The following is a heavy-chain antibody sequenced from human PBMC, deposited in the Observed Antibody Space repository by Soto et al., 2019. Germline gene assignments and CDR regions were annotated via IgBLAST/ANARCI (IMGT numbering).Heavy chain of an antibody. J-gene: IGHJ6*02. CDR3: ARGLWLNYGMDV. Sequence: EVQLLESGGGLVQPGGSLRLSCAASGFPFSGYWMHWVRQSPGKGLVWVSRIKGDGSSTSYADSVKGRFTISRDNAMNTLYLQMNSLRAEDTAVYYCARGLWLNYGMDVWGQGTTVTVSS. CDR2: IKGDGSST. V-gene: IGHV3-74*02. CDR1: GFPFSGYW. D-gene: IGHD3-10*01.